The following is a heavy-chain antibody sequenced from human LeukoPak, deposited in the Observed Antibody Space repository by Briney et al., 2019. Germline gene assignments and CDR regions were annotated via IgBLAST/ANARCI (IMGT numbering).Heavy chain of an antibody. CDR3: ARGIIGGHGFDY. D-gene: IGHD3-10*01. V-gene: IGHV1-2*02. J-gene: IGHJ4*02. CDR1: GYTFTGYH. Sequence: ASVKVSCKASGYTFTGYHMHWVRQAPGQGLEWMGWINSYSGDTNYAQRFQGRVTMARDTSISTAYMELSRLRSDDTAVYYCARGIIGGHGFDYWGQGTLVTASS. CDR2: INSYSGDT.